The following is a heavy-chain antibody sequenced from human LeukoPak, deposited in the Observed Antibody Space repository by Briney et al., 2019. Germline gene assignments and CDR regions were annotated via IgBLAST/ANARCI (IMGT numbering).Heavy chain of an antibody. Sequence: GGCLRLSYAASGFPFSSYWMHWVRQVPGKELVWVSRIKTDESDTDYADSVKGLFTISRDNAKNMLYLQMNSLRAEDTAVYYCTTIRPDFWGRGTLVTVSS. D-gene: IGHD5-12*01. V-gene: IGHV3-74*01. CDR2: IKTDESDT. CDR3: TTIRPDF. J-gene: IGHJ4*02. CDR1: GFPFSSYW.